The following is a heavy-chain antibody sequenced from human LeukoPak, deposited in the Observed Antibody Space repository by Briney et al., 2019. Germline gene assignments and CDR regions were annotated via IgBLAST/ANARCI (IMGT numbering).Heavy chain of an antibody. V-gene: IGHV4-38-2*01. CDR3: ARPLATVGKKDAFDI. Sequence: SETLSLTCAVSGYSISSGYYRGWIRQPPGKGLEWIGSIYHSGSTYYNPSLKSRVTISVDTSKNQFSLKLSSVTAADTAVYYCARPLATVGKKDAFDIWGQGTMVTVSS. D-gene: IGHD4-23*01. J-gene: IGHJ3*02. CDR2: IYHSGST. CDR1: GYSISSGYY.